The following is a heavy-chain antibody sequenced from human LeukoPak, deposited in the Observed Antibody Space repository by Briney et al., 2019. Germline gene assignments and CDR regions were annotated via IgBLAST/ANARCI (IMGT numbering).Heavy chain of an antibody. D-gene: IGHD3-22*01. CDR1: GYTFTSYY. Sequence: ASVKVSCKASGYTFTSYYMHWVRQAPGQGLEWMGIINPSGGSTSYAQKFQGRVTMTRDTSTSTVYMELSSLRSEDTAVYYCARDRHVIDYSSGYLFDYWGQGTLVTVSS. CDR2: INPSGGST. J-gene: IGHJ4*02. CDR3: ARDRHVIDYSSGYLFDY. V-gene: IGHV1-46*01.